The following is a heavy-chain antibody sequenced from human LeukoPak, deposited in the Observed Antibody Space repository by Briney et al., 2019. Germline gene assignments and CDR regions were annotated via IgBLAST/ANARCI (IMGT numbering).Heavy chain of an antibody. D-gene: IGHD2-2*01. J-gene: IGHJ4*02. CDR2: INPNSGGT. CDR1: GYTFTGYY. CDR3: ARFSRSIVVVPAACFDY. Sequence: ASVKVSYKASGYTFTGYYMHWVRQAPGQGLEWMGWINPNSGGTNYAQKFQGRVTMTRDTSISTAYMELSRLRSDDTAVYYCARFSRSIVVVPAACFDYWGQGTLVTVSS. V-gene: IGHV1-2*02.